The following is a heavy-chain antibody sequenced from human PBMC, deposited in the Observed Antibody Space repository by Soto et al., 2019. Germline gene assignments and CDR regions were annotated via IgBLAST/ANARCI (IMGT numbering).Heavy chain of an antibody. CDR3: ARGRAGSSSWYRGGWFDP. D-gene: IGHD6-13*01. J-gene: IGHJ5*02. CDR2: INHSGST. Sequence: QAQLQQWGAGLLKPSETLSLTCAVYGGSFSGYYWSWIRQPPGKGLEWIGEINHSGSTNYNPSLKSRVTISVDTSKNQFYLKLSSVTAADTAVYYCARGRAGSSSWYRGGWFDPWGQGTLVTVSS. CDR1: GGSFSGYY. V-gene: IGHV4-34*01.